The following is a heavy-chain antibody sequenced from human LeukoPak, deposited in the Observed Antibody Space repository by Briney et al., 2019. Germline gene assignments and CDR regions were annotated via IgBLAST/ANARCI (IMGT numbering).Heavy chain of an antibody. CDR1: GYNFNSYG. V-gene: IGHV1-18*01. J-gene: IGHJ4*02. D-gene: IGHD3-9*01. Sequence: ASVKVSCKASGYNFNSYGINWVRQAPGQGLEWLGWISTNDGNTNYAQRLQGRVTMTTDTSTSTAYMELRSLRSDDTAVYYCARDDYDILTGYKYWGQGTLVTVSS. CDR2: ISTNDGNT. CDR3: ARDDYDILTGYKY.